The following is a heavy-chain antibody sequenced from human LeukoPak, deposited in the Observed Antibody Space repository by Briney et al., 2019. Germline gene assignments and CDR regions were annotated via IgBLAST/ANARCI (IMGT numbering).Heavy chain of an antibody. J-gene: IGHJ5*02. V-gene: IGHV1-69*05. D-gene: IGHD4-17*01. CDR3: ANGGDYVWFDP. Sequence: SVKVSCKASGYTFTSYDINWVRQAPGQGLEWMGRIIPIFGTANYAQKFQGRVTITTDESTSTAYMELSSLRSEDTAVYYCANGGDYVWFDPWGQGTLVTVSS. CDR1: GYTFTSYD. CDR2: IIPIFGTA.